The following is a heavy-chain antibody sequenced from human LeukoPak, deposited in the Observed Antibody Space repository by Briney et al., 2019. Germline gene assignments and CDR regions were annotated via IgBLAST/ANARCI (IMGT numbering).Heavy chain of an antibody. J-gene: IGHJ3*02. CDR3: ARIGIVSGPRAFDI. Sequence: GRSLRLSCAASGFTFSSYGIHWVRQAPGKGLEWVAVIWYDGSNEYYADSVKGRFTISRDNSKNTLYLQMNSLRAEDMAVYYCARIGIVSGPRAFDIWGQGTMVTVSS. CDR2: IWYDGSNE. D-gene: IGHD1-26*01. V-gene: IGHV3-33*01. CDR1: GFTFSSYG.